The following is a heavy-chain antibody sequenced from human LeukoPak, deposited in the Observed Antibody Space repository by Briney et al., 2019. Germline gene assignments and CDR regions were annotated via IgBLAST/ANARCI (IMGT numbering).Heavy chain of an antibody. J-gene: IGHJ4*02. CDR3: ARAVAHGDYEVDLDY. CDR1: GGSISSSNW. V-gene: IGHV4-4*02. CDR2: IYHSGST. Sequence: SETLSLTCAVSGGSISSSNWWSWVRQPPGKGLEWIGEIYHSGSTNYNPSLKSRVTISVDTSKNQFSLKLSSVTAADTAVYYSARAVAHGDYEVDLDYWGQGTLVTVSS. D-gene: IGHD4-17*01.